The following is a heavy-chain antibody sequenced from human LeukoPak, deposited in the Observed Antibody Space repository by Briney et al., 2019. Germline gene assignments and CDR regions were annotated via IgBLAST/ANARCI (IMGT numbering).Heavy chain of an antibody. CDR2: ISAYNGNT. D-gene: IGHD3-9*01. V-gene: IGHV1-18*01. CDR3: ARDRKGVYDILTGYYFNWFDP. J-gene: IGHJ5*02. CDR1: GYTFTSYG. Sequence: ASVKVSCKASGYTFTSYGISWVRQAPGQGLEWMGRISAYNGNTNYAQKLQGRVTMTTDTSTSTAYMELRSLRSDDTAVYYCARDRKGVYDILTGYYFNWFDPWGQGTLVTVSS.